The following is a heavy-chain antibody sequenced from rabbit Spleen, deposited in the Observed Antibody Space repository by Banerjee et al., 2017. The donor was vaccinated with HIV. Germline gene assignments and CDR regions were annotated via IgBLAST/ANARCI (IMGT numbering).Heavy chain of an antibody. Sequence: QSLEESGGGLVQPGASLTLTCKASGFSFSRNAMCWVRQAPGKGLEWIGCIYVDSSDSTYYASWAKGRFTISKTSSTTVTLQMTSLTAADTATYFCARDGSSYSGWEFDLWGPGTLVTV. J-gene: IGHJ4*01. CDR1: GFSFSRNA. V-gene: IGHV1S40*01. CDR3: ARDGSSYSGWEFDL. D-gene: IGHD4-1*01. CDR2: IYVDSSDST.